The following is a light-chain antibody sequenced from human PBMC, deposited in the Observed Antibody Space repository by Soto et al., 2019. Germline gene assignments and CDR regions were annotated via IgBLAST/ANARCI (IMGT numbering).Light chain of an antibody. V-gene: IGLV2-14*01. CDR1: SSDVGGYNY. CDR3: LSYTSSGTYV. J-gene: IGLJ1*01. Sequence: QSVLTQPRSVSGSPGQSVTISCTGTSSDVGGYNYVSWYQQHPGKAPKLMIYEVSNRPSGVSNRFSGSKSGNTASLTISGLQAEDETDYYCLSYTSSGTYVLATGT. CDR2: EVS.